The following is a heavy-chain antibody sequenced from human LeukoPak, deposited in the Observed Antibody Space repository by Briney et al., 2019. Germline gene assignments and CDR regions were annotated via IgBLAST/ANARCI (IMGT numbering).Heavy chain of an antibody. V-gene: IGHV1-18*01. J-gene: IGHJ5*02. D-gene: IGHD3-22*01. CDR3: ARGLYYYDSSGYYEYNWFDP. Sequence: ASVKVSCKASGYTFTSYGISWVRQAPGQGLEWMGWISAYNGNTNYAQKLQGRVTMTRNTSISTAYMELSSLRSEDTAVYYCARGLYYYDSSGYYEYNWFDPWGQGTLVTVSS. CDR1: GYTFTSYG. CDR2: ISAYNGNT.